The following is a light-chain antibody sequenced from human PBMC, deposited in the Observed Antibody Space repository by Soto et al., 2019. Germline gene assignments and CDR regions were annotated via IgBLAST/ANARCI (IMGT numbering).Light chain of an antibody. CDR2: DAS. J-gene: IGKJ1*01. CDR1: QSLGIW. V-gene: IGKV1-5*01. CDR3: QQYSNSLST. Sequence: DIQMTQSPSTLSASVGDRVTITCRASQSLGIWLAWHQQKPGKAPKLLIYDASTLKSGVPSRFSGSGSETKFTLTISSLQPDDFAVYYCQQYSNSLSTFGQGTKV.